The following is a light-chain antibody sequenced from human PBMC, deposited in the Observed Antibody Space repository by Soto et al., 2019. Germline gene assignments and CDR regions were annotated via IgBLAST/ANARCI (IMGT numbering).Light chain of an antibody. CDR3: QQFNTWPPSYT. V-gene: IGKV3-15*01. J-gene: IGKJ2*01. Sequence: EIVMTQSPATLSVSPGERATLSCSASQSVSSNLAWYQQKPGQAPRLLIYGASTRATGIPARFSGSGSGTEFTLTISSLQSEDFVVYYCQQFNTWPPSYTFGQGTKLEIK. CDR1: QSVSSN. CDR2: GAS.